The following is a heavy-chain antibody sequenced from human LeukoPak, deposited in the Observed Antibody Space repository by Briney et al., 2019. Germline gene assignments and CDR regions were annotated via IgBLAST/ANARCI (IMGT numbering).Heavy chain of an antibody. Sequence: GGSLRLSCAASGFTFSSYDMSWVRQAPGKGLEWVSAISGSGGSTYYADSVKGRFTISRDNSKNTLYLQMNSLRAEDTAVYYCAKVYDSSGYYFDYWGQGTLVTVSS. CDR2: ISGSGGST. J-gene: IGHJ4*02. D-gene: IGHD3-22*01. V-gene: IGHV3-23*01. CDR3: AKVYDSSGYYFDY. CDR1: GFTFSSYD.